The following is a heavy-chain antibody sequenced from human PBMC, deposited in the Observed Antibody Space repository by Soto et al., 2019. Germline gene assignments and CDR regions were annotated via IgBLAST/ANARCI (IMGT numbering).Heavy chain of an antibody. CDR2: IHYSGTT. V-gene: IGHV4-31*03. CDR3: ARSTGYSGYVPLDY. D-gene: IGHD5-12*01. J-gene: IGHJ4*02. Sequence: QVQLQESGPGLVKPSQTLSLTCTVSGGSVSSGGHYWSWIRQYPGKSLEWIGYIHYSGTTHYNPSLKSRITISVDTSKNQVSLRLRSVTAADTAVYYCARSTGYSGYVPLDYWGQGTLVTVSS. CDR1: GGSVSSGGHY.